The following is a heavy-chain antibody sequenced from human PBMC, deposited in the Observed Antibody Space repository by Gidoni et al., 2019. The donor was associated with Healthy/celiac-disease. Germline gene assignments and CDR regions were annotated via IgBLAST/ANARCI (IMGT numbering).Heavy chain of an antibody. V-gene: IGHV4-39*07. CDR1: GGSISSSSYY. Sequence: QLQLQESGPGLVKPSATLSLTCTVSGGSISSSSYYWGWIRQPPGKGLEWIGSIYYSGSTYYNPSLKSRVTISVDTSKNQFSLKLSSVTAADTAVYYCARGKGSYYPEGGRTPFDYWGQGTLVTVSS. J-gene: IGHJ4*02. CDR2: IYYSGST. D-gene: IGHD3-10*01. CDR3: ARGKGSYYPEGGRTPFDY.